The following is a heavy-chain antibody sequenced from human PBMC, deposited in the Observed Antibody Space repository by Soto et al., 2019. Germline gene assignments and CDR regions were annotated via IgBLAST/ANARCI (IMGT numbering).Heavy chain of an antibody. CDR1: GFTFSSYW. CDR3: ARDTRYCSGGSCYNYWYFDL. V-gene: IGHV3-7*01. D-gene: IGHD2-15*01. CDR2: IKQDGSEK. Sequence: GGSLRLSCAASGFTFSSYWMSWVRQAPGKGLEWVANIKQDGSEKYYVDSVKGRFTISRDNAKNSLYLQMNSLRAEDTAVYYCARDTRYCSGGSCYNYWYFDLWGRGTLVTVSS. J-gene: IGHJ2*01.